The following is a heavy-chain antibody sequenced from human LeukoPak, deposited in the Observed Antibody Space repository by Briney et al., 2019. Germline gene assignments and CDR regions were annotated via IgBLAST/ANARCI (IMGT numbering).Heavy chain of an antibody. Sequence: ASVKVSCKASGYTFTSYDINWVRQATGQGLEWMGWMNPNSGNTGYAQKFQGRVTMTRNTSISTAYMELSSLRSEDTAVYYCARFPSDILTGYYTVYFDYWGQGTLVTVSS. CDR3: ARFPSDILTGYYTVYFDY. D-gene: IGHD3-9*01. CDR1: GYTFTSYD. CDR2: MNPNSGNT. J-gene: IGHJ4*02. V-gene: IGHV1-8*01.